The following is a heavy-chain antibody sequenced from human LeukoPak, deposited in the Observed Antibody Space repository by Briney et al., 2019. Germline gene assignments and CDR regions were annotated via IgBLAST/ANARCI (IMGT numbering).Heavy chain of an antibody. J-gene: IGHJ4*02. CDR2: ISYDAKSN. Sequence: GGSLRLSCATSGFTFSSYGMHWVRQVPGKGLEWVAVISYDAKSNYHVDSGKGRFTISRDNSKNTLYLPMNSLRAEDTAVYYCARGSVYYDFWSGFTIDYWGQGTLVTVSS. D-gene: IGHD3-3*01. CDR3: ARGSVYYDFWSGFTIDY. V-gene: IGHV3-33*05. CDR1: GFTFSSYG.